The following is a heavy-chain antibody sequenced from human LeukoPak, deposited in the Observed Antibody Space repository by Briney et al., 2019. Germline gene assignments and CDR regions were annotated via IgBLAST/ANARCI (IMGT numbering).Heavy chain of an antibody. D-gene: IGHD3-10*01. CDR3: TRDPNEDITMVRGVNKYFQH. CDR2: IRSKAYGGTT. J-gene: IGHJ1*01. CDR1: GFTFGDYA. V-gene: IGHV3-49*03. Sequence: GGSLRLSCTASGFTFGDYAMSWFRQAPGKGLEWVGFIRSKAYGGTTEYAASVKGRFTISRDDSKSIAYLQMNSLKTEDTAVYYCTRDPNEDITMVRGVNKYFQHWGQGTLVTVSS.